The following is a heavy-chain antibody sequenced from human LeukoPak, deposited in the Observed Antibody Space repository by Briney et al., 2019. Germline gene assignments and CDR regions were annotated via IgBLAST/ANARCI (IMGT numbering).Heavy chain of an antibody. J-gene: IGHJ6*03. CDR1: GFTFSNAW. Sequence: PGGSLRLSCAVSGFTFSNAWMSWVRQAPGKGLEWVAFIRYDGSNKYYADSVKGRFTISRDNSKNTLYLQMNSLRAEDTAVYYCAKSPTVTENNYYYYYYMDVWAKGPRSPSP. D-gene: IGHD4-17*01. CDR2: IRYDGSNK. V-gene: IGHV3-30*02. CDR3: AKSPTVTENNYYYYYYMDV.